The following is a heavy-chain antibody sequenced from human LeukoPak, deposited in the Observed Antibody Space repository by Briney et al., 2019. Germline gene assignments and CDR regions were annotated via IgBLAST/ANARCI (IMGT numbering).Heavy chain of an antibody. Sequence: GESLKISCKGSGYSFTSYWIGWVRQMPGKGLEWMGIIYPGDSDTRYSPSFQGQVTISADKSISTAYLQWSSLKASDTAMYYCARQNSSSWYDYYYYGMDVWGQGTLVTVSS. V-gene: IGHV5-51*01. CDR2: IYPGDSDT. D-gene: IGHD6-13*01. J-gene: IGHJ6*02. CDR3: ARQNSSSWYDYYYYGMDV. CDR1: GYSFTSYW.